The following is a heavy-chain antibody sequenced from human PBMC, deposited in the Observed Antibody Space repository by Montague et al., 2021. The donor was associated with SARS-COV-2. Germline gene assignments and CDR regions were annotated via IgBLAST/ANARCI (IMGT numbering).Heavy chain of an antibody. CDR3: VRDGGNWYYFDY. V-gene: IGHV4-4*07. Sequence: SETLSLTCSISGVSITSYYWSWVRQPAGKGLEWIGHIYSSGSTNYSPSLKSRVRLSIDNPKNQFSLKLESLTAADTAVYYCVRDGGNWYYFDYWGKGALVTV. CDR1: GVSITSYY. CDR2: IYSSGST. D-gene: IGHD3-16*01. J-gene: IGHJ4*02.